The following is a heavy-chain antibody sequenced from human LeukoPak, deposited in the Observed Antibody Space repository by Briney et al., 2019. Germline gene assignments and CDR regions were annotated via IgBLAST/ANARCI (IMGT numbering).Heavy chain of an antibody. CDR1: GFTFSSYS. J-gene: IGHJ4*02. Sequence: GGSLRLSCAASGFTFSSYSMNWVRQAPGKGLEWVSSISSSSYIYYADSVKGRFTISRDNAKNSLYLQMNSLRGEDTAVYYCAKDGVVRGVIVPRTRAYYFDYWGQGTLVTVSS. CDR2: ISSSSYI. CDR3: AKDGVVRGVIVPRTRAYYFDY. V-gene: IGHV3-21*01. D-gene: IGHD3-10*01.